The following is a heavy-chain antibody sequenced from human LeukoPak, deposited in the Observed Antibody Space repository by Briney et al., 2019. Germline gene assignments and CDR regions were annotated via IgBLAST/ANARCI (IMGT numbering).Heavy chain of an antibody. J-gene: IGHJ4*02. CDR3: ASGRSGWYDTFDY. V-gene: IGHV3-7*01. Sequence: GGSLRLSRAAPGFTFSSYWMSWVRQAPGKGLEWVANIKQDGSEKYYVDSVKGRFTISRDNAKNSLYLQMNSLRAEDTAVYYCASGRSGWYDTFDYWGQGTLVTVSS. CDR1: GFTFSSYW. D-gene: IGHD6-19*01. CDR2: IKQDGSEK.